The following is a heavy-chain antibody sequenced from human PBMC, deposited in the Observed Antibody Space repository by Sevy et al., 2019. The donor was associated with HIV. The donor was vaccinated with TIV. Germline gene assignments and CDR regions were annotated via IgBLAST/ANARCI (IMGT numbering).Heavy chain of an antibody. CDR1: GGSLSRSPYY. Sequence: SETLSLTCSVSGGSLSRSPYYWGWIRQPPGKGLEWIGSLYHDGSSSYIPSLKSRVTMSADSSNNQFSLRLTSVTAADTAVYYCTRRGYSGRFDFWGQEILVTVSS. V-gene: IGHV4-39*01. CDR2: LYHDGSS. D-gene: IGHD5-12*01. J-gene: IGHJ4*02. CDR3: TRRGYSGRFDF.